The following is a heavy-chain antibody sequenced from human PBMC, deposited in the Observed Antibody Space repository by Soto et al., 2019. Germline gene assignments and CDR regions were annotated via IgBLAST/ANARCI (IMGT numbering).Heavy chain of an antibody. CDR1: GFTFSSYA. J-gene: IGHJ3*02. CDR3: AKDLMYYDFWSGYPDAFDI. V-gene: IGHV3-23*01. D-gene: IGHD3-3*01. Sequence: EVQLLESGGGLVQPGGSLRLSCAASGFTFSSYAMSWVRQAPGKGLEWVSAISGSGGSTYYADSVKGRFTISRENSKNTLYLQMNSLRAEDTAVYYCAKDLMYYDFWSGYPDAFDIWGQGTMVTVSS. CDR2: ISGSGGST.